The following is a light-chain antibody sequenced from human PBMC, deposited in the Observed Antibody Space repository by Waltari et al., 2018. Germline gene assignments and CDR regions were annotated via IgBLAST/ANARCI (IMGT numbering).Light chain of an antibody. V-gene: IGKV1-6*02. J-gene: IGKJ1*01. Sequence: ALQMTQSTSSLSPSVGDRLTITCRASQGIRKDLGWYQQKPGKAPKLLIYAASNLESGVPSRFSGSGSGTDFTLSISSLQPEDFATYYCLQDFTYPRTFGQGTKVEIK. CDR3: LQDFTYPRT. CDR1: QGIRKD. CDR2: AAS.